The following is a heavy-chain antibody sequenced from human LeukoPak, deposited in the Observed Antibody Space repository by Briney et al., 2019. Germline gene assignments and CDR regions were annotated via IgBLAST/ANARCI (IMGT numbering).Heavy chain of an antibody. V-gene: IGHV1-2*02. CDR3: ARGYYDILTGYWELVDY. J-gene: IGHJ4*02. D-gene: IGHD3-9*01. CDR1: GYTFTGYY. Sequence: ASVKVSCKASGYTFTGYYMHWVRQAPGQGLEWMGWINPNSGGTNYAQKFQGRVTMTRDTSISTAYMELSRLRSDDTAVYYCARGYYDILTGYWELVDYWGQGTLVTVSS. CDR2: INPNSGGT.